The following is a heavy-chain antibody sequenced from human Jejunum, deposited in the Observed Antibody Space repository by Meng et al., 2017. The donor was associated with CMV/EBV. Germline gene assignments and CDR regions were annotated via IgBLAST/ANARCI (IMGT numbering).Heavy chain of an antibody. J-gene: IGHJ5*02. CDR3: AREGGSFPLNWFDP. CDR1: GFTFSNYA. D-gene: IGHD1-26*01. CDR2: ISDDGSIK. Sequence: VPLVVSGGRVVLPGRSLRLACAASGFTFSNYAIHWVRQATGKGLEWVAVISDDGSIKYYADSVKGRFTISRDNSKTTMYLQMNSLRPEDTAVYYCAREGGSFPLNWFDPWGQGTLVTVSS. V-gene: IGHV3-30-3*01.